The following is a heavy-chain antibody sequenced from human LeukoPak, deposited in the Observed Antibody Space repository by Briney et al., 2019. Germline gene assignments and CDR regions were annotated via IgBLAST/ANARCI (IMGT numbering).Heavy chain of an antibody. CDR1: GFTFNTYA. Sequence: GGSLRPSCVASGFTFNTYAMNWVRQAPGKGLQWVSLINGSGRTTYYADSVKGRFTISRDNSKNTLYLQMNSLRAEDTAVYYCAIDYDSNGYHYLGNTDYWGQGTLVTVSS. V-gene: IGHV3-23*01. CDR2: INGSGRTT. CDR3: AIDYDSNGYHYLGNTDY. J-gene: IGHJ4*02. D-gene: IGHD3-22*01.